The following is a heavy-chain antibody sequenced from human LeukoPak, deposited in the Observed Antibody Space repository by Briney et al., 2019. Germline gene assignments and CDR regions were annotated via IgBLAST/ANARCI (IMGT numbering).Heavy chain of an antibody. V-gene: IGHV1-18*01. Sequence: ASVKVSCKASGYTFTSYGISWVRHAPGQGLEWMGWINHYNGNTNYAHKLQGRVTMTTDTSNSTAYMELRGVRSDDTGVYYCAREGAFDYVWGYYRPFDYWGQGTLVTVSS. CDR2: INHYNGNT. CDR3: AREGAFDYVWGYYRPFDY. J-gene: IGHJ4*02. D-gene: IGHD3-16*02. CDR1: GYTFTSYG.